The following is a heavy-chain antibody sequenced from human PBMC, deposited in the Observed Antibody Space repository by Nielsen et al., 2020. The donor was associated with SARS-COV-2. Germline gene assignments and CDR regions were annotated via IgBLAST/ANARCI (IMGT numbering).Heavy chain of an antibody. Sequence: ASVKVSCKASGYTFTGYYMHWVRQAPGQGLEWMGRINPNSGGTNYAQKFQGRVTMTRDTSISTAYMELSRLRSDDTAVYYCARGRESYDYVWGSYRYRGYYFDYWGQGTLVTVSS. D-gene: IGHD3-16*02. CDR2: INPNSGGT. J-gene: IGHJ4*02. CDR1: GYTFTGYY. CDR3: ARGRESYDYVWGSYRYRGYYFDY. V-gene: IGHV1-2*06.